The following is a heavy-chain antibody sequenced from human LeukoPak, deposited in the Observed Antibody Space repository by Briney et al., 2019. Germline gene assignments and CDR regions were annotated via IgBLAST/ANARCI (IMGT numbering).Heavy chain of an antibody. CDR3: ARVRAYGGNSPRTFDI. D-gene: IGHD4-23*01. CDR2: IFSSGST. Sequence: SETLSLTCTVSGGSMSSYYWGWIRQPPGKELDWIAYIFSSGSTKYSPSPKSRVSMSIDTSKNHFSLNLTSVTPADTAVYYCARVRAYGGNSPRTFDIWGQGTMVTVSS. J-gene: IGHJ3*02. V-gene: IGHV4-59*01. CDR1: GGSMSSYY.